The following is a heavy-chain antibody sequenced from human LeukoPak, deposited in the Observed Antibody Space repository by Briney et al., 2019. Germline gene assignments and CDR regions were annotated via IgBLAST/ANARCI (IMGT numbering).Heavy chain of an antibody. CDR3: ARGYNYGDY. CDR2: INPTSGST. Sequence: ASVKVSCTASGYSFTSYYIHWVRQAPGQGLEWMGIINPTSGSTSYAQKFQGRVAMTRDTSTSTVYMELSSLRSEDTAVYYCARGYNYGDYWGQGTLVIVSS. J-gene: IGHJ4*02. V-gene: IGHV1-46*01. CDR1: GYSFTSYY. D-gene: IGHD5-18*01.